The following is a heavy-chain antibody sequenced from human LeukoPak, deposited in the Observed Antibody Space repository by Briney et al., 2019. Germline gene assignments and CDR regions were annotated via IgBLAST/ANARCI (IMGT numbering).Heavy chain of an antibody. D-gene: IGHD2-15*01. J-gene: IGHJ6*02. CDR2: IYYSGST. CDR3: ARGCSGGSCYSIEVGTYYYYGMDV. CDR1: GGSISSYY. Sequence: KASETLSLTCTVSGGSISSYYWSWIRQPPGKGLEWIGYIYYSGSTNYNPSLKSRVTISVDTSKNQFSLKLSSVTAADTAVYYCARGCSGGSCYSIEVGTYYYYGMDVWGQGTTVTVSS. V-gene: IGHV4-59*01.